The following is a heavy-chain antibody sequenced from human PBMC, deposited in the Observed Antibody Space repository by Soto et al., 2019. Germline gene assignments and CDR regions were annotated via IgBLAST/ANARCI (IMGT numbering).Heavy chain of an antibody. CDR2: INAGNGNT. CDR3: AKGYGGYFHLFDP. D-gene: IGHD4-17*01. J-gene: IGHJ5*02. Sequence: QVQLVQSGAEVKKPGASVKVSCKASGYTFTSYAMHWVRQAPGQRLEWMGWINAGNGNTKYSQKFQGRVTITRDTSASTAYMELSSLRSEDTAVYYCAKGYGGYFHLFDPWGQGTLVTVSS. CDR1: GYTFTSYA. V-gene: IGHV1-3*01.